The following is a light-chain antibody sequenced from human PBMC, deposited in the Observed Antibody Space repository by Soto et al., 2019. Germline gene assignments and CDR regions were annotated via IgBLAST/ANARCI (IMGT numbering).Light chain of an antibody. Sequence: IVMTQSRTIGSVSPGERGTVCGRASQSVSSNLAWYQQKPGQAPRLLIFGASIRATGLPDRFSGSGSGTDFTLTISRLEPEDFAVYYCQKYGGSPGTCGQGTKGDIK. V-gene: IGKV3-20*01. J-gene: IGKJ1*01. CDR1: QSVSSN. CDR3: QKYGGSPGT. CDR2: GAS.